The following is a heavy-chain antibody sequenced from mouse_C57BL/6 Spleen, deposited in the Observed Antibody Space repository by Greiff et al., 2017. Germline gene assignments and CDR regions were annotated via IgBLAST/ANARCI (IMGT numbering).Heavy chain of an antibody. J-gene: IGHJ3*01. CDR1: GFNFKDYY. V-gene: IGHV14-4*01. D-gene: IGHD2-4*01. CDR2: IDPENGDT. Sequence: VQLQQSGAELVKPGASVKLSCTASGFNFKDYYMHWVKQRPEQGLEWIGWIDPENGDTEYASKFQGKATITADTSSNTAYLQLSSLTSDDTAVYYCTPIYYDSFGFAYWGQGTLVTVSA. CDR3: TPIYYDSFGFAY.